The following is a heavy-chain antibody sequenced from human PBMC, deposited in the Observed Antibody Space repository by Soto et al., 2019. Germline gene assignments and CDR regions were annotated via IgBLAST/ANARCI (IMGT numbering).Heavy chain of an antibody. Sequence: QVQLVQSGPELKKPGASVKVSCKASGYTFTDYDFNWVRQAAGQGLEWMGWMNPNTGNTAYAQKFQSRLTLTRDTSISTVYMDLSSLTSEDTAVYYCARGFSSYSDFWAQGTPVTVSS. CDR2: MNPNTGNT. CDR3: ARGFSSYSDF. J-gene: IGHJ4*02. D-gene: IGHD3-10*01. CDR1: GYTFTDYD. V-gene: IGHV1-8*01.